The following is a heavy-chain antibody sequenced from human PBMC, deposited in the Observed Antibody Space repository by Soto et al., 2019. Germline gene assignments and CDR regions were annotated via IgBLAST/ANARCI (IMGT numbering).Heavy chain of an antibody. Sequence: GESLKISCKGSGYSFTSYWIGWVRQMPGKGLEWMGIIYPGDSDTRYSPSFQGQVTISADKSISTAYLQWSSLKASDTAMYYCARQQTDCSSTSCIETNYYYYGMDVWGQGTTVTAP. CDR2: IYPGDSDT. CDR3: ARQQTDCSSTSCIETNYYYYGMDV. J-gene: IGHJ6*02. D-gene: IGHD2-2*01. V-gene: IGHV5-51*01. CDR1: GYSFTSYW.